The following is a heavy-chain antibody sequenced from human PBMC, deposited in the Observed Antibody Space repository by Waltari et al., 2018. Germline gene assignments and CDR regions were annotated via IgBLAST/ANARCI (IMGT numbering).Heavy chain of an antibody. J-gene: IGHJ3*02. D-gene: IGHD6-13*01. V-gene: IGHV3-53*01. Sequence: EVQLVESGGGLIQPGGSLRLSCAASGFTVSSNYMSWVRQAPGKGLEWVSVIYSGGSTYYAYSVKGRFTISRDNSKNTLYLQMNSLRAEDTAVYYCARDFHGYSSIWSLDFAFDIWGQGTMVTVSS. CDR1: GFTVSSNY. CDR3: ARDFHGYSSIWSLDFAFDI. CDR2: IYSGGST.